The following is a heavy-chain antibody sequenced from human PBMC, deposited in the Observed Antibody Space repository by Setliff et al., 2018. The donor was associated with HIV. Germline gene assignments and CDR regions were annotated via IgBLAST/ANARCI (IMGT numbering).Heavy chain of an antibody. Sequence: ASVKVSCKASGYTFTKYYINWVRQAPGQGLEWMGIINPGGGATTYEKKFQGRATMTRDTSTSTVYMELNNLRFDDTAVYYCVRDNWNLGSVHNWFDPWGQGTVVTVSS. CDR2: INPGGGAT. V-gene: IGHV1-46*01. D-gene: IGHD1-7*01. J-gene: IGHJ5*02. CDR3: VRDNWNLGSVHNWFDP. CDR1: GYTFTKYY.